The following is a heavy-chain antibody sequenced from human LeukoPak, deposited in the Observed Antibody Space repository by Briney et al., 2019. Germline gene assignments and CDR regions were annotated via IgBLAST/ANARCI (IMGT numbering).Heavy chain of an antibody. V-gene: IGHV3-23*01. CDR3: AKGHLPITLRMDV. CDR1: GFTFSNYA. Sequence: GGSLRLSCAASGFTFSNYAMSWVRQAPGKGLEWVSASGSGGNTYYADSVKGRFTISRDNPKNTLYLQMNSLRVEDTAVYFCAKGHLPITLRMDVWGQGTTVIVSS. CDR2: SGSGGNT. D-gene: IGHD3-3*01. J-gene: IGHJ6*02.